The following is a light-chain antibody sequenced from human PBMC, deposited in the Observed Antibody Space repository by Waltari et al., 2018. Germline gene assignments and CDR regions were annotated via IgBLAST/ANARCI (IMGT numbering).Light chain of an antibody. J-gene: IGKJ4*01. Sequence: RMTQPPPPLAASVGDRVTIACRASQSISDYLNWYQQKPGKAPKVLIHAASNLESEVPSRFSGSGSGTDFTLTISSLQPEDFATYYCQQSYSTPITFGGGTKVEIK. CDR2: AAS. CDR1: QSISDY. CDR3: QQSYSTPIT. V-gene: IGKV1-39*01.